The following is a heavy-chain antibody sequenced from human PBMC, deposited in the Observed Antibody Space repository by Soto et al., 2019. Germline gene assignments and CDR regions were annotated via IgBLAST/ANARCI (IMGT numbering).Heavy chain of an antibody. CDR2: IIPSFGTA. Sequence: QVQLVQSGAEVKKPGSSVKVSCKASGGTFSSYAISWVRQAPGQGLEWMGGIIPSFGTANYAQKFQGRVTITADESTSTAYMELSSLRSEDTAVYYCARVVTVVKSFHYWYFDLWGRCTLVTVSS. V-gene: IGHV1-69*12. CDR3: ARVVTVVKSFHYWYFDL. J-gene: IGHJ2*01. CDR1: GGTFSSYA. D-gene: IGHD2-15*01.